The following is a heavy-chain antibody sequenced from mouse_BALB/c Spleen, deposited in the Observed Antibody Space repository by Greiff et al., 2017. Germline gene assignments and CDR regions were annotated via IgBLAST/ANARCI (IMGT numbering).Heavy chain of an antibody. Sequence: EVQVVESGGGLVKPGGSLKLSCAASGFTFSDYYMYWVRQTPEKRLEWVATISDGGSYTYYPDSVKGRFTISRDNAKNNLYLQMSSLKSEDTAMYYCARDKGVRRGVYAMDYWGQGTSVTVSS. V-gene: IGHV5-4*02. J-gene: IGHJ4*01. D-gene: IGHD2-14*01. CDR3: ARDKGVRRGVYAMDY. CDR1: GFTFSDYY. CDR2: ISDGGSYT.